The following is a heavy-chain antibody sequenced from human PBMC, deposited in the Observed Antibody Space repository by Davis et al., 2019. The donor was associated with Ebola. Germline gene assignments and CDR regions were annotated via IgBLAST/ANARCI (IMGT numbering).Heavy chain of an antibody. V-gene: IGHV3-7*01. CDR3: AAGTTARFDP. CDR1: GFTFSSYW. J-gene: IGHJ5*02. CDR2: IKQDGSEK. D-gene: IGHD1-1*01. Sequence: PGGSLRLSCAASGFTFSSYWMSWVRQAPGKGLEWVANIKQDGSEKYYVDSVKGRFTISRDNSKNTLYLQMNSLRAEDTAVYYCAAGTTARFDPWGQGTLVTVSS.